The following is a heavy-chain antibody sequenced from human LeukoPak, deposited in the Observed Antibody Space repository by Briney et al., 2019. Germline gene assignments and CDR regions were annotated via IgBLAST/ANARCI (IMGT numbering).Heavy chain of an antibody. CDR2: INHSGST. V-gene: IGHV4-34*01. CDR3: ARGMGFWSGYVVY. CDR1: GGCFSGYY. J-gene: IGHJ4*02. D-gene: IGHD3-3*01. Sequence: SETLSLTCAVYGGCFSGYYWSWTRQPPGKGLEWIGEINHSGSTNYNPSLKSRVTISVDTSKNQFSLKLSSVTAADTAVYYCARGMGFWSGYVVYWGQGTLVTVSS.